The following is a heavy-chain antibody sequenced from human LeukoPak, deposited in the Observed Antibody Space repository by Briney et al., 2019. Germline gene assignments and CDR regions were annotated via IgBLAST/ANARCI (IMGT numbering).Heavy chain of an antibody. J-gene: IGHJ4*02. V-gene: IGHV3-13*01. CDR3: ARDDTLDY. Sequence: GGSLRLSCLASGFTFNRYDTHWVRQAIGKGLEWVSGIGSAGETYYADSLKGRYTISREDAKNSVYLQMNNLGVGDTAVYYCARDDTLDYWGQGTLVTVSS. CDR2: IGSAGET. CDR1: GFTFNRYD.